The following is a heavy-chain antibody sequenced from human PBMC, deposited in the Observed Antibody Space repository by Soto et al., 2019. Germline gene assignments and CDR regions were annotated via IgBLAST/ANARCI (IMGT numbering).Heavy chain of an antibody. Sequence: PGESLKISCKGSGYSFTSYWISWVRQMPWKGLEWMGRIDPSDSYTNYSPSFQGHVTISADKSISTAYLQWSSLKASDTAMYYCARLGGTTYEQQLVPDPTDYWGQGTLVTVSS. CDR3: ARLGGTTYEQQLVPDPTDY. D-gene: IGHD6-13*01. J-gene: IGHJ4*02. CDR2: IDPSDSYT. V-gene: IGHV5-10-1*01. CDR1: GYSFTSYW.